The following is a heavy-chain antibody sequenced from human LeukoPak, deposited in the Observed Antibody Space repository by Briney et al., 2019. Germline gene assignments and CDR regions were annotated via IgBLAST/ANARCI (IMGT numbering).Heavy chain of an antibody. V-gene: IGHV4-34*01. J-gene: IGHJ4*02. D-gene: IGHD1-1*01. CDR3: ARGVVGTTGTSHFDY. CDR1: GGSLSGYY. CDR2: INHSGST. Sequence: SETLSLTCAVYGGSLSGYYWSWIRQPPGKGLEWIGEINHSGSTNYNPSLKSRVAISVDTSKNQFSLKLSSVTAADTAVYYCARGVVGTTGTSHFDYWGQGTLVTVSS.